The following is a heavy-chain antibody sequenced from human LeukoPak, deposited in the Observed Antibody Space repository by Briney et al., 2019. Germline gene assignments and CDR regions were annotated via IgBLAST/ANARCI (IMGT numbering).Heavy chain of an antibody. CDR1: GFTFSSCA. Sequence: GGSLRLSCAASGFTFSSCAMSWVRQAPGKGLEWVSAISGSGGSTYYADSVKGRFTVSRDNSKNTLYLQMNSLRAEDTAIYYCAKHRSIAAPGITNYWGQGTLVTVSS. CDR2: ISGSGGST. CDR3: AKHRSIAAPGITNY. J-gene: IGHJ4*02. V-gene: IGHV3-23*01. D-gene: IGHD6-13*01.